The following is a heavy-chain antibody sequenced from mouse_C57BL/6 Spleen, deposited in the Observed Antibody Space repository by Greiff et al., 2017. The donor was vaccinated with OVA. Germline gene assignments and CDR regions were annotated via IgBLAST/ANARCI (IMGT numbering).Heavy chain of an antibody. J-gene: IGHJ1*03. CDR1: GFTFSDYY. D-gene: IGHD1-1*01. V-gene: IGHV5-16*01. CDR2: INYDGSST. Sequence: EVQLVESEGGLVQPGSSMKLSCTASGFTFSDYYMAWVRQVPEKGLEWVANINYDGSSTYYLDSLKSRFIISRDNAKNILYLQMSSLKSEDTATYYCARDRYYYGAFWYFDVWGTGTTVTVSS. CDR3: ARDRYYYGAFWYFDV.